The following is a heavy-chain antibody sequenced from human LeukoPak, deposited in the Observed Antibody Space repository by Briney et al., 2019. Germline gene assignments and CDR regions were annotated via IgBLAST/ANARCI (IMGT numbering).Heavy chain of an antibody. D-gene: IGHD1-26*01. CDR1: GYSISSGYY. CDR2: IYHSGST. V-gene: IGHV4-38-2*02. J-gene: IGHJ4*02. CDR3: ASPTPGIVGAVWGY. Sequence: PSETLSLTCTVSGYSISSGYYWGWIRQPPGKGLEWIGSIYHSGSTYYNPSLKSRVTISVDTSKNQFSLKLSSVTAADTAVYYCASPTPGIVGAVWGYWGQGTLVTVSS.